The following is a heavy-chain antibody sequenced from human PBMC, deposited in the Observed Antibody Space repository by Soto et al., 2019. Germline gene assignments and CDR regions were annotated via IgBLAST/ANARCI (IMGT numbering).Heavy chain of an antibody. J-gene: IGHJ5*02. CDR1: GGSISSGGYS. CDR2: IYHSGST. Sequence: SETLSLTCAVSGGSISSGGYSWSWIRQPPGKGLEWIGYIYHSGSTYYNPSLKSRVTISVDRSKNQFSLKLSSVTAADTAVYYGAKGQGVLGPWGQGTLVTVSS. V-gene: IGHV4-30-2*01. D-gene: IGHD3-16*01. CDR3: AKGQGVLGP.